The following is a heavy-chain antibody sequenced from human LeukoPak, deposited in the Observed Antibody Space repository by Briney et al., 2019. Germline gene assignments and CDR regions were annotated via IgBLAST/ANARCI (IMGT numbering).Heavy chain of an antibody. CDR3: ARIAATIGADYFDY. Sequence: SETLSLTCTVSGGSISSYYWSWIRQPPGKGLEWIGYIYYSGSTNYNPSLKSRVTISVDKSKNQFSLKLNSVTAADTAVYYCARIAATIGADYFDYWGQGTLVTVSS. CDR1: GGSISSYY. CDR2: IYYSGST. J-gene: IGHJ4*02. V-gene: IGHV4-59*01. D-gene: IGHD5-12*01.